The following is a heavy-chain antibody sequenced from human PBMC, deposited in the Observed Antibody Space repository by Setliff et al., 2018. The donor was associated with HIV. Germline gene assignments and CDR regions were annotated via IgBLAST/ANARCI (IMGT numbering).Heavy chain of an antibody. D-gene: IGHD1-26*01. V-gene: IGHV3-30*04. Sequence: PGGSLRLSCEAFSSYAMHWVRQAPGKGLVWVAVISYDGSNKYYADSVKGRFTISRDNSRNTLYLQMNSLKTEGTAVYYCAKDREVGANYLHYFDFWGQGTLVTVSS. J-gene: IGHJ4*02. CDR1: SSYA. CDR2: ISYDGSNK. CDR3: AKDREVGANYLHYFDF.